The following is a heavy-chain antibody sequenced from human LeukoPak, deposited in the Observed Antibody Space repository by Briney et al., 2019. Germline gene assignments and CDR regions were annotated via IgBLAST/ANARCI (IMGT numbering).Heavy chain of an antibody. CDR2: IYYSGST. J-gene: IGHJ4*02. D-gene: IGHD3-9*01. CDR3: ARGGDFDWLSLFGY. CDR1: GGSVSSGSYY. V-gene: IGHV4-61*01. Sequence: PSETLSLTCTVSGGSVSSGSYYWSWIRQPPGKGLEWIGYIYYSGSTNYNPSLKSRVTISVDTSKNQFSLKLSSVTAADTAVYYCARGGDFDWLSLFGYWGQGTLVTVSS.